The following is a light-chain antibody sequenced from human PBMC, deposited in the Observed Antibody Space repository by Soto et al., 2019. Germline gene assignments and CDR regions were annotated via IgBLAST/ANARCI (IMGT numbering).Light chain of an antibody. CDR3: QQRSNWPPEYT. V-gene: IGKV3-11*01. J-gene: IGKJ2*01. Sequence: EIVLTQSPATLSLSPGERATLSCRASQSVGSYLAWYRQKTGQAPRLLIYNASNRATGIPARFSGSGSGTDFTITISSLETEDSAVYYCQQRSNWPPEYTFGQGTKLEIK. CDR2: NAS. CDR1: QSVGSY.